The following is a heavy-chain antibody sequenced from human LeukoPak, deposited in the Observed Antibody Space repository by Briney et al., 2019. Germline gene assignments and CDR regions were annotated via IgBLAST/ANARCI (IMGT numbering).Heavy chain of an antibody. Sequence: GGSLRLSCAASGFTFSSYAMHWVRQAPGKGLEYVSAMSSNGGTTDYANSVKGRFTISRDNSKNTLYLQMGSPRAEDMAVYYCARVVDVGPFDYWGQGTLVTVSS. CDR3: ARVVDVGPFDY. CDR2: MSSNGGTT. D-gene: IGHD1-26*01. CDR1: GFTFSSYA. J-gene: IGHJ4*02. V-gene: IGHV3-64*01.